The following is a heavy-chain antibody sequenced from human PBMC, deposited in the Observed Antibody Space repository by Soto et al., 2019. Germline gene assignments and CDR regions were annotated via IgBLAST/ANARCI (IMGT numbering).Heavy chain of an antibody. CDR3: AASYGSGYRAFDY. Sequence: QVQLVQSGTEVKKPGSSVKVSCKASGDTFSFYTINWVRQAPGLGLEWVGRINPIVSLSNYAQKFQGRVSMTGDKSTSSGYMELRSLTSYDRAMYFCAASYGSGYRAFDYWGQGALVIVSS. D-gene: IGHD3-10*01. CDR2: INPIVSLS. V-gene: IGHV1-69*02. J-gene: IGHJ4*02. CDR1: GDTFSFYT.